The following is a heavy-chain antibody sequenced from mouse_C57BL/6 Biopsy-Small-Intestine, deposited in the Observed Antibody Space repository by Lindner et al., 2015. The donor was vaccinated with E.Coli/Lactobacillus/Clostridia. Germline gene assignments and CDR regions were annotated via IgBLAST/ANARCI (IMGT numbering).Heavy chain of an antibody. D-gene: IGHD1-1*02. V-gene: IGHV1-63*01. CDR1: GYTFTNYW. CDR2: IYPGGGYT. CDR3: ARTGGNYGYFDV. J-gene: IGHJ1*03. Sequence: VQLQESGAELVRPGTSVKMSCKASGYTFTNYWINWAKQRPGHGLEWIGDIYPGGGYTNYNEKFKGKATLTADKSSSTAYMQLSSLTYEDSAVYYCARTGGNYGYFDVWGTGTTVTVSS.